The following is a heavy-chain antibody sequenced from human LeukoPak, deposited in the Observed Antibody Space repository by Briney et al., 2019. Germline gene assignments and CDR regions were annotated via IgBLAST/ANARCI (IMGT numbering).Heavy chain of an antibody. V-gene: IGHV4-4*07. D-gene: IGHD3-22*01. Sequence: SETLSLTCTVSGGSISSYYWSWIRQPAGKGLEWIGRIYTSGSTNYNPSLESRVTMSVDTSKNQFSLKLSSVTAAVTAVYYCARVSGNYYDSSGTLDYWGQGTLVTVSS. CDR1: GGSISSYY. CDR2: IYTSGST. J-gene: IGHJ4*02. CDR3: ARVSGNYYDSSGTLDY.